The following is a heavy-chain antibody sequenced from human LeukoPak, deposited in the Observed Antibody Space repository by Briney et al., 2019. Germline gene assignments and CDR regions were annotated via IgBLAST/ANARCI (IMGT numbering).Heavy chain of an antibody. D-gene: IGHD6-19*01. CDR3: ARAVAGTYYYYYMDV. CDR2: IYTSGST. Sequence: PSQTLSLTCPVSGGSISSGSYYWSWIRQPAGKGLEWIGRIYTSGSTNYNPSLKSRVTISVDTSKNQFSLKLSSVTAADTAVYYCARAVAGTYYYYYMDVWGKGTTVTISS. CDR1: GGSISSGSYY. J-gene: IGHJ6*03. V-gene: IGHV4-61*02.